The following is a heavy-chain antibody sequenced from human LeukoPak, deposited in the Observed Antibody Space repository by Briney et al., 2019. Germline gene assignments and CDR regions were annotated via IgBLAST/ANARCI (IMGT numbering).Heavy chain of an antibody. CDR2: ISSSGAYI. Sequence: GGSLRLSCAASGFTFTSYSMNWVRQAPGKGLEWVSSISSSGAYIYYADSMKGRFTTSRDSAKSSLYLQMNSLRAEDTAVYYCARDHRGIYSPFDYWGQGTLVTVSS. CDR3: ARDHRGIYSPFDY. D-gene: IGHD2-21*01. V-gene: IGHV3-21*01. CDR1: GFTFTSYS. J-gene: IGHJ4*02.